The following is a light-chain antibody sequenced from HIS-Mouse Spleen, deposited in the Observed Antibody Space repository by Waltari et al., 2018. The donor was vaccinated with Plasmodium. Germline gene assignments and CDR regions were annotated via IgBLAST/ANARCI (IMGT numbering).Light chain of an antibody. V-gene: IGLV3-10*01. CDR2: EDS. CDR3: YSTDSSGNHRV. J-gene: IGLJ3*02. Sequence: SYELTQPPSASVSTGQTARITCSGDALPKKYAYCYQQKSGQAPVLVIYEDSKRPPGIPERFSGSSSGTMATLTISGAQVEDEADYYCYSTDSSGNHRVFGGGTKLTVL. CDR1: ALPKKY.